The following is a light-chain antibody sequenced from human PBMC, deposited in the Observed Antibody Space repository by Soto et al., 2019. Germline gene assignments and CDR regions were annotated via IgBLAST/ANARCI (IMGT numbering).Light chain of an antibody. V-gene: IGKV1-33*01. Sequence: DIQMTQSPSSLSASVADRVTITCQASEDISNYLNWYQQKPGKAPKLLIYDASNLETGVPSRFSGSGSGTDFTFTISSLQPEDIATYYCQQYDNLPVTCGQGTRLEIK. CDR1: EDISNY. J-gene: IGKJ5*01. CDR2: DAS. CDR3: QQYDNLPVT.